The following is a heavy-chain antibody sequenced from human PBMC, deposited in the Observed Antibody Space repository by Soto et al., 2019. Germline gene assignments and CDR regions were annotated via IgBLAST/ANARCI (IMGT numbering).Heavy chain of an antibody. V-gene: IGHV4-39*01. CDR1: GGSISSSSYY. Sequence: QLQLQESGPGLVKPSETLSLTCTVSGGSISSSSYYWGWIRQPPGKGLEWIGSIYYSGSTYYNPSLKSRVTISVDTSKNQFSLKLSSVTAADTAVYYCARHTRQRHIFDYWGQGTLVTVSS. D-gene: IGHD6-25*01. CDR3: ARHTRQRHIFDY. CDR2: IYYSGST. J-gene: IGHJ4*02.